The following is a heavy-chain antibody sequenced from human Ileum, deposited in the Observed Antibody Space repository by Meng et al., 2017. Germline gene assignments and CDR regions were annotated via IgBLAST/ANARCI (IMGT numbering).Heavy chain of an antibody. CDR2: IFQTWHT. CDR1: TDSMSSPTHY. Sequence: RPVPGTGQGLVGPPETPPSKSPVPTDSMSSPTHYLDWVRQPPPRRRKWLGSIFQTWHTYSKPSLKIPVTISVDTSNNHFSLKMNSVTAADTAVYFFARGEGITMAATDYNWFDSWGQGTLVTVSS. J-gene: IGHJ5*01. V-gene: IGHV4-39*07. CDR3: ARGEGITMAATDYNWFDS. D-gene: IGHD6-19*01.